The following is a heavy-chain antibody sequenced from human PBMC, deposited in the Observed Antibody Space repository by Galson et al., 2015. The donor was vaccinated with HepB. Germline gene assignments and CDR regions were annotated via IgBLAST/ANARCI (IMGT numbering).Heavy chain of an antibody. D-gene: IGHD2-2*01. J-gene: IGHJ5*02. CDR1: GYTFTSYY. Sequence: SVKVSCKASGYTFTSYYMHWVRQAPGQGLEWVGIINPSGGSTSYAQKFQGRVTMTRDTSTSTVYMELSSLRSEDTAVYYCAREGDCSSTSCSWFDPWGQGTLVTVSS. CDR2: INPSGGST. CDR3: AREGDCSSTSCSWFDP. V-gene: IGHV1-46*01.